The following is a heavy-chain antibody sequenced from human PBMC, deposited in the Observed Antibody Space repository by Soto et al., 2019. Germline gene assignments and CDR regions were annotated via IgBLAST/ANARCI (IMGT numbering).Heavy chain of an antibody. Sequence: PGGSLRLSCAASGFTFSSYWMSWVRQAPGKGLEWVANIKQDGSEKWYVGSVKGRFTIARDNAKKSLYLQMNSLRVEDTAVYYCARGDYHDSSGPFSDAFDIWGRGT. V-gene: IGHV3-7*04. D-gene: IGHD3-22*01. CDR3: ARGDYHDSSGPFSDAFDI. CDR1: GFTFSSYW. CDR2: IKQDGSEK. J-gene: IGHJ3*02.